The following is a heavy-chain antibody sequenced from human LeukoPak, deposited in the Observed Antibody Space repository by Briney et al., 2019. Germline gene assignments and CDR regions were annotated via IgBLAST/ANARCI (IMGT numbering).Heavy chain of an antibody. V-gene: IGHV4-59*01. Sequence: SETLSLTCTVSGGSISSYYWSWIRQPPGKGLEWIGYIYYSGSTNYNPSLKSRVTISVDTSKNQFSLKLSSVTAADTAVYYCARAAYSYGTGGFDPWGQGTLVTVSS. CDR1: GGSISSYY. CDR2: IYYSGST. J-gene: IGHJ5*02. D-gene: IGHD5-18*01. CDR3: ARAAYSYGTGGFDP.